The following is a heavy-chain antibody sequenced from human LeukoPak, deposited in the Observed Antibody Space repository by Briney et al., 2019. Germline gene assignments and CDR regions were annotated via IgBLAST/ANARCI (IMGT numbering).Heavy chain of an antibody. Sequence: GSVKVSCKASGYTFTGYYMHWVREAPGQGLEWMGCIKSNSGGLNQALKFQGRVTVTRHMSISIAYMELSRLRSDDTAVYYCAREVAAAGTGDDAFDIWGQGTMVTVSS. J-gene: IGHJ3*02. CDR3: AREVAAAGTGDDAFDI. CDR1: GYTFTGYY. CDR2: IKSNSGGL. D-gene: IGHD6-13*01. V-gene: IGHV1-2*02.